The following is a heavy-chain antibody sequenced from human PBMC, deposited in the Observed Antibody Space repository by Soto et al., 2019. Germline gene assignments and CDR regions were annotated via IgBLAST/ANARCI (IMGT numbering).Heavy chain of an antibody. CDR3: ARGAGYYDSSGYRYNWFDP. D-gene: IGHD3-22*01. V-gene: IGHV1-46*01. Sequence: VKVSCKASGYTFTSYYMHWVRQAPGQGLEWMGIINPSGGSTSYAQKFQGRVTMARDTSTSTVYMELSSLRSEDTAVYYCARGAGYYDSSGYRYNWFDPWGQGXLVTVYS. J-gene: IGHJ5*02. CDR1: GYTFTSYY. CDR2: INPSGGST.